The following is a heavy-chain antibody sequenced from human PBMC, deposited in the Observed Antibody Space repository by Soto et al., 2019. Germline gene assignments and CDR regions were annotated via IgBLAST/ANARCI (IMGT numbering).Heavy chain of an antibody. Sequence: QVQLVESGGGVVQPGRSLRLSCAASGFTFSSYGMHWVRQAPGKGLEWVAVIWYDGSNKYYADSVKGRFTISRDNSKNTLYLQMKCLRAEDTAVYYCARDQEPAAMYAFDIWGQGTMVTVSS. CDR2: IWYDGSNK. CDR3: ARDQEPAAMYAFDI. D-gene: IGHD2-2*01. CDR1: GFTFSSYG. V-gene: IGHV3-33*01. J-gene: IGHJ3*02.